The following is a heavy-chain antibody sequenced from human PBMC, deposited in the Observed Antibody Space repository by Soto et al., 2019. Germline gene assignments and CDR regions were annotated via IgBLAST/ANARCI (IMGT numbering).Heavy chain of an antibody. CDR2: MNPNSGNT. J-gene: IGHJ4*02. CDR3: ARGNVLRFLEWLSNSYYFDY. CDR1: GYTFTSYD. V-gene: IGHV1-8*01. D-gene: IGHD3-3*01. Sequence: AASVKVSCKASGYTFTSYDINWVRQATGQGLEWMGWMNPNSGNTGYAQKFQGRVTMTRNTSISTAYMELSSLRSEDTAVYYCARGNVLRFLEWLSNSYYFDYWGQGTLVTVSS.